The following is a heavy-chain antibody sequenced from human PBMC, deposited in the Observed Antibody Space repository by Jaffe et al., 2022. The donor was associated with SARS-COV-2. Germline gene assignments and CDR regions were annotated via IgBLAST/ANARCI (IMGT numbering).Heavy chain of an antibody. J-gene: IGHJ4*02. V-gene: IGHV3-23*01. CDR1: GFTFSSYA. CDR2: ISGSGGST. CDR3: AKNGEGRDTGVVIMWVGY. D-gene: IGHD3-3*01. Sequence: EVQLLESGGGLVQPGGSLRLSCAASGFTFSSYAMSWVRQAPGKGLEWVSAISGSGGSTYYADSVKGRFTISRDNSKNTLYLQMNSLRAEDTAVYYCAKNGEGRDTGVVIMWVGYWGQGTLVTVSS.